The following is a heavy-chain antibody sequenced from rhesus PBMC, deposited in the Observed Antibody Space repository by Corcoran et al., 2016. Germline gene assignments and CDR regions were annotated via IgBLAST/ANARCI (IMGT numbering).Heavy chain of an antibody. D-gene: IGHD4-17*01. J-gene: IGHJ4*01. CDR3: ARDVGTNYVTDFDY. CDR1: GFTFSYFW. Sequence: EVQLVESGGGLVQPGDYLRLSCAGSGFTFSYFWTSWVRQAPGKGGEWVGVIKSTADRGTATYADSVRGRFTISRDDSKDTLDLHMDRVKTEDTAVYYCARDVGTNYVTDFDYWGQGALVTVSS. CDR2: IKSTADRGTA. V-gene: IGHV3S11*01.